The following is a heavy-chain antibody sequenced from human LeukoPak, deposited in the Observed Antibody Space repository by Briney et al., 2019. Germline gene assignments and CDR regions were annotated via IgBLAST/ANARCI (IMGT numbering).Heavy chain of an antibody. CDR1: RFTFSSYS. CDR3: AKCEPVDSSGYYLDNFDY. V-gene: IGHV3-21*04. D-gene: IGHD3-22*01. J-gene: IGHJ4*02. CDR2: TSSSGSYI. Sequence: KPGGSLRLSCAASRFTFSSYSMNWVRQAPGKGLEWVSSTSSSGSYIYYADSVKGRFTISRDNAKNTLYLQMNSLRAEDTAVYYCAKCEPVDSSGYYLDNFDYWGQGTLVTVSS.